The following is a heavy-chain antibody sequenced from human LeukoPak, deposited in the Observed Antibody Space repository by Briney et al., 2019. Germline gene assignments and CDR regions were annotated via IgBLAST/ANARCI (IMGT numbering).Heavy chain of an antibody. V-gene: IGHV4-39*07. D-gene: IGHD3-10*01. J-gene: IGHJ5*02. CDR3: ARDDGLWFGGTNWFDP. CDR2: IYYSGST. Sequence: SETLSLTCTVSGGSISSSSYYWGWIRQPPGKGLEWIGSIYYSGSTYYNPSLKSRVTISVDTSKNQFSLKLSSVTAADTAVYYCARDDGLWFGGTNWFDPWGQGTLVTVSS. CDR1: GGSISSSSYY.